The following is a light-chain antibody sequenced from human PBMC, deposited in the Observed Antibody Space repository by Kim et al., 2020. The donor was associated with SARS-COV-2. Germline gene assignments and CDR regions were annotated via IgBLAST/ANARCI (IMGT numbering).Light chain of an antibody. CDR3: QAWDSSTVV. CDR2: EDR. J-gene: IGLJ2*01. Sequence: SVSPGQTAIITCSGNELGDKIGCGYQEKAGQSPVLVIYEDRKRTSGIPERVSGSNSGNTATLTISGTQAMDEADYYCQAWDSSTVVFGGGTQLTVL. CDR1: ELGDKI. V-gene: IGLV3-1*01.